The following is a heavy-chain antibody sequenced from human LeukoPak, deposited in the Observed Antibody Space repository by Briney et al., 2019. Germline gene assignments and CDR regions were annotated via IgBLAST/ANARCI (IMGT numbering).Heavy chain of an antibody. Sequence: GASVKVSCKASGYTFTSYYMHWVRQAPGQGLEWMGIINPSGGSTSYAQKFQGRVTMTRDTSTSTVYMELSSLRFEDTAVYYCARVGSYGSGSYLLDYCGQGTLVTVSS. CDR2: INPSGGST. CDR3: ARVGSYGSGSYLLDY. J-gene: IGHJ4*02. V-gene: IGHV1-46*01. D-gene: IGHD3-10*01. CDR1: GYTFTSYY.